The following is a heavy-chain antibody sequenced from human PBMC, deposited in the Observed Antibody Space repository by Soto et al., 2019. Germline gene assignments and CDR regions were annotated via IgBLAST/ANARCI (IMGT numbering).Heavy chain of an antibody. CDR3: ARGITMVRGVGLFYFDY. D-gene: IGHD3-10*01. CDR2: IYYSGST. CDR1: GGSISSGGYY. J-gene: IGHJ4*02. V-gene: IGHV4-31*03. Sequence: QVQLQESGPGLVKPSQTLSLTCTVSGGSISSGGYYWSWIRQRPGKGLEWIGYIYYSGSTYYNPPLKSRVTISEDTSKNQFAPKLNSVTAADTAVYYCARGITMVRGVGLFYFDYWGQGTLVTVSS.